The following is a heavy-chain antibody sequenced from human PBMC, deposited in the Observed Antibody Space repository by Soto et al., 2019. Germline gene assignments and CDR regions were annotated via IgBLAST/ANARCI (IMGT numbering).Heavy chain of an antibody. V-gene: IGHV3-48*03. CDR2: ISSSGSTI. CDR3: AREVIHLIAVAGLDYFDY. Sequence: ESGGGLVQPGGSLRLSCAASGFTFSSYEMNWVRQAPGKGLEWVSYISSSGSTIYYADSVKGRFTISRDNAKNSLYLQMNSLRAEDTAVYYCAREVIHLIAVAGLDYFDYWGQGTLVTVSS. D-gene: IGHD6-19*01. J-gene: IGHJ4*02. CDR1: GFTFSSYE.